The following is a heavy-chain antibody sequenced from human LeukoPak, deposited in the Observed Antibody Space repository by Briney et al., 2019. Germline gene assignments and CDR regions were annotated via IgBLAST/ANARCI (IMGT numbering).Heavy chain of an antibody. Sequence: ASVKVSCKASGGTFSSYTISWVRQAPGQGLEWMGRIIPILGIANYAQKFQGRVTITADKSTSTAYMELSSLRSEDTAVYYCARARDYGGNHHNYYYYGMDVWGQGTTVTVSS. CDR1: GGTFSSYT. CDR2: IIPILGIA. D-gene: IGHD4-23*01. V-gene: IGHV1-69*02. J-gene: IGHJ6*02. CDR3: ARARDYGGNHHNYYYYGMDV.